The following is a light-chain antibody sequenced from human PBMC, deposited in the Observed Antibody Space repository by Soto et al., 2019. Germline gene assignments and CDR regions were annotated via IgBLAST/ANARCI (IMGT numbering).Light chain of an antibody. V-gene: IGKV3-15*01. CDR1: QSVSSN. CDR3: QQDNNWPPLT. CDR2: GAS. J-gene: IGKJ2*01. Sequence: EIVMTQSPATLSVSPGERATISCRASQSVSSNLAWYQQKPGQAPRLLIYGASTRATGIPARFSGSGSGTEFTLTISSLQSEDFAVYYCQQDNNWPPLTFGQGTKLEIK.